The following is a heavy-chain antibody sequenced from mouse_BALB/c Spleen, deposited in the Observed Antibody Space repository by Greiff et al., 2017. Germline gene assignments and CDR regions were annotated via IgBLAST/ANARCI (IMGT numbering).Heavy chain of an antibody. J-gene: IGHJ2*01. V-gene: IGHV5-6-3*01. CDR3: ARDRHYYGSSYDFDY. D-gene: IGHD1-1*01. CDR2: INSNGGST. CDR1: GFTFSSYG. Sequence: EVQGVESGGGLVQPGGSLKLSCAASGFTFSSYGMSWVRQTPDKRLELVATINSNGGSTYYPDSVKGRFTISRDNAKNTLYLQMSSLKSEDTAMYYCARDRHYYGSSYDFDYWGQGTTLTVSS.